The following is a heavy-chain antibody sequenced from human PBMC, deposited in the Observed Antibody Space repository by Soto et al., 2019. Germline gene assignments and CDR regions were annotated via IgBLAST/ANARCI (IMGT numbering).Heavy chain of an antibody. Sequence: ASVKVSCKASGYTFSSNDINWVRQAPGQGLEWMGWISAYNGNTNYAQKLQGRVTMTTDTSTSTAYMELSSLISDDTAVYYCARDAPPEDYWGQGTLVTVSS. V-gene: IGHV1-18*01. J-gene: IGHJ4*02. CDR2: ISAYNGNT. CDR3: ARDAPPEDY. CDR1: GYTFSSND.